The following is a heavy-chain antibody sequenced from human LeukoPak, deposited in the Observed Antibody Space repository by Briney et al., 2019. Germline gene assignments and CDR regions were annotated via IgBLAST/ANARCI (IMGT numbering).Heavy chain of an antibody. V-gene: IGHV5-51*01. CDR2: IYPGDSNT. CDR3: ARSVREREWELFRY. Sequence: GESLKISCKGSGYSFTSYWIGWVRQIPGKGLEWMGIIYPGDSNTSYSPSFQGQVTISADKSISTAYLQWSSLKASDTAMYYCARSVREREWELFRYWGQGTLVTVSS. CDR1: GYSFTSYW. J-gene: IGHJ4*02. D-gene: IGHD1-26*01.